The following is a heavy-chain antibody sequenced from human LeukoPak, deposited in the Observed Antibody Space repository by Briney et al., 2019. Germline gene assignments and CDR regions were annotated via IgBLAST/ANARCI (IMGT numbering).Heavy chain of an antibody. CDR3: ARVAYNSFDV. CDR2: ISRTGTNI. D-gene: IGHD5-24*01. Sequence: PAGSLRVSCVVSGFSFSNYEMNWVRQAPGKGLEWVSHISRTGTNITYADSLRGRLTVARDNAKNSLSLEMNSLRVEDTAVYYCARVAYNSFDVWGRGTTVTVSS. V-gene: IGHV3-48*03. J-gene: IGHJ3*01. CDR1: GFSFSNYE.